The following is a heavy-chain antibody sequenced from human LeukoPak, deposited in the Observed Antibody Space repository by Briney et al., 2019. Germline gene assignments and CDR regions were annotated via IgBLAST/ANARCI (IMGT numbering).Heavy chain of an antibody. CDR1: GFTFDYCA. D-gene: IGHD4-17*01. Sequence: PGGSLRLSCAASGFTFDYCAINWVRQAPGKGLEWISYIGPSGPGPTNIYYADSVKGRFTISRDNSKNTLYLQMNSLRADDTALYYCAKVRVRWVTTVTTLDYWGQGTLVTVSP. CDR2: IGPSGPGPTNI. V-gene: IGHV3-23*01. J-gene: IGHJ4*02. CDR3: AKVRVRWVTTVTTLDY.